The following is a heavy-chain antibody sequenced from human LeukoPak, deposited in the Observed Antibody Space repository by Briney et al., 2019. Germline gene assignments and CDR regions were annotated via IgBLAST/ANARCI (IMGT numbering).Heavy chain of an antibody. V-gene: IGHV3-21*01. CDR1: GFTFSSYS. D-gene: IGHD5-12*01. J-gene: IGHJ4*02. Sequence: GGSLRLSCAASGFTFSSYSMNWVRQAPGKGLEWVSSISSSSSYIYYADSVKGRFTISRGNAKNSLYLQMNSLRAEDTAVYYCARGGHSGYDYWGQGTLVTVSS. CDR3: ARGGHSGYDY. CDR2: ISSSSSYI.